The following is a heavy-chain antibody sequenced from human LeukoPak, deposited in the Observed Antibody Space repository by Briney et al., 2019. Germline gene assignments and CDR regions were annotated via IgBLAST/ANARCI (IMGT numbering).Heavy chain of an antibody. J-gene: IGHJ5*02. D-gene: IGHD3-22*01. V-gene: IGHV3-21*01. CDR1: GFTFSSYS. CDR3: ARAGQVGDSSGYYYVAQTNWFDP. Sequence: PGGSLRLSCAASGFTFSSYSMNWVRQAPGKGLEWVSCISSSSSYIYYADSVKGRFTISRDNAKNSLYLQMNSLRAEDTAVYYCARAGQVGDSSGYYYVAQTNWFDPWGQGTLVTVSS. CDR2: ISSSSSYI.